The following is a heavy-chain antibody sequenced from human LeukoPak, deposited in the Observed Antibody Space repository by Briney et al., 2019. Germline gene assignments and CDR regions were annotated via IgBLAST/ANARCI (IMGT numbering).Heavy chain of an antibody. CDR1: GGSISSGDYY. Sequence: PSETLSLTCTVSGGSISSGDYYWSWVRQPPGKGLEWIGYIYYSGTTYYNPSLKSRATISVDTSKNEFSLKLSSVTAADTAVYYCASLHDTSGYFVGFDIWGQGTMVTVFS. CDR2: IYYSGTT. D-gene: IGHD3-22*01. V-gene: IGHV4-30-4*01. CDR3: ASLHDTSGYFVGFDI. J-gene: IGHJ3*02.